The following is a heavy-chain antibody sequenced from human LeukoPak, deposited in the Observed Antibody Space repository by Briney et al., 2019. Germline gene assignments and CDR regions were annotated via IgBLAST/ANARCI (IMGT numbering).Heavy chain of an antibody. CDR2: FDPEDGET. CDR3: ATGTYSSSTWFDP. CDR1: GYTLTELS. Sequence: ASVKVSCKVSGYTLTELSMHWVRQAPGKGLEWMGGFDPEDGETIYAQKFQGRVTMTEDTSTDTAYMELSSLRSKDTAVYYCATGTYSSSTWFDPWGQGTLVTVSS. D-gene: IGHD6-6*01. V-gene: IGHV1-24*01. J-gene: IGHJ5*02.